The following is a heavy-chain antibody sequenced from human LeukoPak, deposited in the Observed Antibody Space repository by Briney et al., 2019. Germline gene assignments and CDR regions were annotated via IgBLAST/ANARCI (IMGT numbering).Heavy chain of an antibody. Sequence: GVSLRLSCTASGFTFTSYAMSWVRQAPGKGLEWVSTISGSGGNTYYADSVKGRFTISRDNPKNTVYLQMNSLRADDTALYYCAKEGFGDWGQGTLVTVSS. CDR3: AKEGFGD. J-gene: IGHJ4*02. D-gene: IGHD3-10*01. V-gene: IGHV3-23*01. CDR2: ISGSGGNT. CDR1: GFTFTSYA.